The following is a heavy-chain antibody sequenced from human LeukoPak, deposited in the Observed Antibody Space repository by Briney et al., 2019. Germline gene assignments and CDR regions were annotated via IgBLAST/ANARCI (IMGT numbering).Heavy chain of an antibody. V-gene: IGHV3-21*04. CDR3: AKEVYDGIGYFYPYFQH. Sequence: GGSLKLSYAASGFTFSSYSMHWVRQAPGKELDWVSSISSISSYIYYADSVKGRFPISRENSKNTLYLQMNSLRAEVKAVYFCAKEVYDGIGYFYPYFQHWGQGTLVTVSS. CDR2: ISSISSYI. J-gene: IGHJ1*01. CDR1: GFTFSSYS. D-gene: IGHD3-22*01.